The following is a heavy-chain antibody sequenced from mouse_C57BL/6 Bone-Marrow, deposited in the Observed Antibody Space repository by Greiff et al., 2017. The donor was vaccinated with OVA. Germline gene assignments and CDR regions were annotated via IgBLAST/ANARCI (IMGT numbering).Heavy chain of an antibody. D-gene: IGHD1-1*01. J-gene: IGHJ1*03. V-gene: IGHV5-9-1*02. CDR1: GFTFSSYA. CDR3: TRVGTTVVPWYFDV. Sequence: EVKVEESGEGLVKPGGSLKLSCAASGFTFSSYAMSWVRQTPEKRLEWVAYISSGGDYIYYADTVKGRFTISRDNARNTLYLQMSSLKSEDTAMYYCTRVGTTVVPWYFDVWGTGTTVTVSS. CDR2: ISSGGDYI.